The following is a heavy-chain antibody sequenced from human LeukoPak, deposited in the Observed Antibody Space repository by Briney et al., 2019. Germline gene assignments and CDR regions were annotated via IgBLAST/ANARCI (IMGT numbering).Heavy chain of an antibody. Sequence: PGGSLRLSCAASGITISNYGVHWVRQAPGKGLEWLAVISYDGLNKNYADSVKGRFSISRDNSKNTLYLQMNSLRAEDTAVYYCAKEVGGSYLFDYWGQGTLVTVSS. J-gene: IGHJ4*02. CDR2: ISYDGLNK. D-gene: IGHD1-26*01. CDR3: AKEVGGSYLFDY. V-gene: IGHV3-30*18. CDR1: GITISNYG.